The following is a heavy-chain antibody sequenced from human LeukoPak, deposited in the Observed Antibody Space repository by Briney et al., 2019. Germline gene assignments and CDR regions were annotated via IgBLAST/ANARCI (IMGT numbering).Heavy chain of an antibody. Sequence: SETLSLTGTVSGGSISSGGYYWSWIRQHPGKGLEWIGYIYYSGSTYYNPSLKSRVTISVDTSKNQFSLKLSSVTAADTAVYYCARVRVWEPDYYYFDYWGQGTLVTVSS. CDR2: IYYSGST. D-gene: IGHD1-26*01. V-gene: IGHV4-31*03. J-gene: IGHJ4*02. CDR1: GGSISSGGYY. CDR3: ARVRVWEPDYYYFDY.